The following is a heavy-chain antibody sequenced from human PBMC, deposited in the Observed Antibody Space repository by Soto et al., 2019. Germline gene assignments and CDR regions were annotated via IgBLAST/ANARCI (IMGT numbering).Heavy chain of an antibody. CDR1: GHNFRGSS. V-gene: IGHV1-18*04. J-gene: IGHJ6*02. CDR2: ISGYNGNT. CDR3: ARDVFCGGAPACPDMDV. Sequence: GASVKVCCKVSGHNFRGSSITWVRPASGQGLEWMGRISGYNGNTNYARTLRGRLTLTTDTCTSTAYMELRSLTSDDTAVYYCARDVFCGGAPACPDMDVWGRGTTVTVSS. D-gene: IGHD2-21*01.